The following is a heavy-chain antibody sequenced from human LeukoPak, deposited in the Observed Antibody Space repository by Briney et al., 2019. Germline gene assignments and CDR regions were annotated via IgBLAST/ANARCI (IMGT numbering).Heavy chain of an antibody. CDR3: ARLYLPYTSAWYGSAFDI. CDR1: GYSFTSYW. D-gene: IGHD6-13*01. J-gene: IGHJ3*02. Sequence: GESLKISCKSSGYSFTSYWIAWVRPMPGKGLEWMGILYPGDSDTRYSPSFQGQVTISGDRSITTAYLQWSSLKASDTAMYYCARLYLPYTSAWYGSAFDIWGQGTMVTVSS. V-gene: IGHV5-51*01. CDR2: LYPGDSDT.